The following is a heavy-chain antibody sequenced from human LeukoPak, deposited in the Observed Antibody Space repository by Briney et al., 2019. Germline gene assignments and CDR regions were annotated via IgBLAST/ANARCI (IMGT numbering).Heavy chain of an antibody. Sequence: PGGSLRLSCAASGFTFSSYGMSWVRQAPGKGLEWVSGISGSGDRSNYLDSVKGRVTISRDNSKNTLYLQMNSLRAEDTAVYYCASKLDRYYYYYMDVWGKGTRVTISS. V-gene: IGHV3-23*01. CDR3: ASKLDRYYYYYMDV. J-gene: IGHJ6*03. CDR2: ISGSGDRS. D-gene: IGHD1-1*01. CDR1: GFTFSSYG.